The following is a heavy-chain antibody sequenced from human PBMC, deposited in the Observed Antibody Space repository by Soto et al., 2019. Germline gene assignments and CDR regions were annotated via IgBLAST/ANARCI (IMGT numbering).Heavy chain of an antibody. CDR2: IYYSGST. Sequence: QVQLQGSGPGLVKPSQTLSLTCTVSGGSISSGGYYWSWIRQHPGKGLEWIGYIYYSGSTYYNPSLKSRVTISVDTSKNQFSLKLSSVTAADTAVYYCAREHCSGGSCYHNWFDPWGQGTLVTVSS. CDR3: AREHCSGGSCYHNWFDP. D-gene: IGHD2-15*01. CDR1: GGSISSGGYY. V-gene: IGHV4-31*03. J-gene: IGHJ5*02.